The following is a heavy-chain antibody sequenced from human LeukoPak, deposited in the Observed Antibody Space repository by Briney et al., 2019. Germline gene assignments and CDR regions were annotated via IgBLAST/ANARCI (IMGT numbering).Heavy chain of an antibody. D-gene: IGHD5-18*01. CDR2: IYSGGST. CDR3: AGGYSYGWHYYYGMDV. Sequence: PGGSLRLSCAASGFTVSSNYMSWVRQAPGEGLEWVSVIYSGGSTYYADSVKGRFTISRDNSKNTLYLQMNSLRAEDTAVYYCAGGYSYGWHYYYGMDVWGQGTTVTVSS. J-gene: IGHJ6*02. V-gene: IGHV3-53*01. CDR1: GFTVSSNY.